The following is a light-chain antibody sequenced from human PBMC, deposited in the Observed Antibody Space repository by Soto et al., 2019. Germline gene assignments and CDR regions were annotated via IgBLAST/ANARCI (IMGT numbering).Light chain of an antibody. CDR3: QQYNDWPQT. Sequence: EIVMTQFPATLSVSPGERATLSCRASQRISNTLAWYQQRPGPAPRLLIYGAYTRAPGSPARFSGSESGIEFTLTISTLHSEDFAGYYCQQYNDWPQTFGQGTKVELK. V-gene: IGKV3-15*01. CDR2: GAY. J-gene: IGKJ1*01. CDR1: QRISNT.